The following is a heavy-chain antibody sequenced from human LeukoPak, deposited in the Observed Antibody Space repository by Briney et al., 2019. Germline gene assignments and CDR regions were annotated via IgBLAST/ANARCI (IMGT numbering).Heavy chain of an antibody. CDR2: ISGSGGST. Sequence: PGGSLRLSCAASGFTFSSYAMSWVRQAPGKGLEWVSGISGSGGSTYYADSVKGRSTISRDNSKNTLYLQMNSLRAEDTAVYYCAKVSVVVVAATFDYWGRGTLVTVSS. J-gene: IGHJ4*02. V-gene: IGHV3-23*01. D-gene: IGHD2-15*01. CDR1: GFTFSSYA. CDR3: AKVSVVVVAATFDY.